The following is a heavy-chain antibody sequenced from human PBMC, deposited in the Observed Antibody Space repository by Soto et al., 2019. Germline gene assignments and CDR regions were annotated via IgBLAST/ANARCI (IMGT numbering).Heavy chain of an antibody. V-gene: IGHV3-30*04. CDR3: AVDGVPRTSFRYYYFRF. CDR2: ISHDGRET. J-gene: IGHJ4*02. D-gene: IGHD1-20*01. CDR1: ARPFSDYT. Sequence: RFVKGSCVDFARPFSDYTMNWVRQTAGKGLEWVAFISHDGRETFYSDSVKGRLTISRDNSKNVLFLQMNGVTVEDTATYYCAVDGVPRTSFRYYYFRFWGRGTLFTVS.